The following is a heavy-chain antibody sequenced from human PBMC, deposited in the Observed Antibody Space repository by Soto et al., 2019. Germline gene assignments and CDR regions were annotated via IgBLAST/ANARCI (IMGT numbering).Heavy chain of an antibody. CDR2: SSNSGSLT. D-gene: IGHD1-1*01. V-gene: IGHV3-11*06. Sequence: AGSLRLSCAASGFTFSDHYMSWIRQAPGKGLEWIGYSSNSGSLTRYADSVKGRFSISRDNAKNSLYLQMNSLRGDDTAIYYCVRSGDNYNLLDYWGQGTPVTVSS. CDR1: GFTFSDHY. CDR3: VRSGDNYNLLDY. J-gene: IGHJ4*02.